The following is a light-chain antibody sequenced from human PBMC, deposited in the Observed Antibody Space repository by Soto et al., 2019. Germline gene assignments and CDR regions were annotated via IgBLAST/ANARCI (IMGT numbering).Light chain of an antibody. CDR1: SGHSNYA. V-gene: IGLV4-69*01. J-gene: IGLJ2*01. CDR3: QTWETGSSVV. Sequence: QLVLTQSPSASASLGASVKLTCTLSSGHSNYAIAWHQQQPEKGPRYLMKLNNDDSHSKGDGIPDRFSGSSSGAERYLTISSLQSEDESDYYCQTWETGSSVVFGGGTKLTVL. CDR2: LNNDDSH.